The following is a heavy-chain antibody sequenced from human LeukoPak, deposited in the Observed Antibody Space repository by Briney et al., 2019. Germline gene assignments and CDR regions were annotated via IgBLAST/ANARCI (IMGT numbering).Heavy chain of an antibody. CDR2: VNRDGSET. V-gene: IGHV3-7*03. CDR1: GFALSSHW. Sequence: GRSLRLSCAASGFALSSHWMTWVRQVPGRGPEWVANVNRDGSETYYLDSVKDRFTISKDNAKNSLYLQMNSLRAEDTALYHCARNNGMDVWGQGTTVIVSS. CDR3: ARNNGMDV. J-gene: IGHJ6*02.